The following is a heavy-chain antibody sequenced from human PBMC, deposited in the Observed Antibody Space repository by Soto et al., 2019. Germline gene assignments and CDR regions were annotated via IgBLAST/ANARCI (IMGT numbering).Heavy chain of an antibody. CDR3: AREGSVAGLDY. J-gene: IGHJ4*02. Sequence: ASVKVSCKASGYTFTRYYMYWVRQAPGQGLEWMGIINPSGGSTSYAQKFQGGVTMTRDTSTSTVYMELSSLRSEDTAVYYCAREGSVAGLDYWGQGTLVTVSS. D-gene: IGHD6-19*01. CDR1: GYTFTRYY. CDR2: INPSGGST. V-gene: IGHV1-46*03.